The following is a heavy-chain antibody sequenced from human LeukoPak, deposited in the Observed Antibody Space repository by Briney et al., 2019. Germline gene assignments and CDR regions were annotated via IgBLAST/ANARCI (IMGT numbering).Heavy chain of an antibody. V-gene: IGHV1-8*01. J-gene: IGHJ6*03. CDR2: MNTNNGNT. CDR1: GYTFTSYD. Sequence: GASVKVSCKASGYTFTSYDINWVRQAPGQGMEWMASMNTNNGNTAYARKFQGRVTMTRDTSVGTAYLELSALRSEDTAVYYCARLHWESGGIYFYYYMDVWGKGSTVTVSS. CDR3: ARLHWESGGIYFYYYMDV. D-gene: IGHD3-16*01.